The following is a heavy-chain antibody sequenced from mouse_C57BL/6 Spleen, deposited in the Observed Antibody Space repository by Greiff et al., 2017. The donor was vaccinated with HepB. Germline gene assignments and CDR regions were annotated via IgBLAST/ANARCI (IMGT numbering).Heavy chain of an antibody. V-gene: IGHV1-54*01. CDR1: GYAFTNYL. CDR3: ARPVDYDQAWFAY. Sequence: VQLQQSGAELVRPGTSVKVSCKASGYAFTNYLIEWVKQRPGQGLEWIGVINPGSGGTNYNEKFKGKATLTADTSSSTAYMQLSSLTYEDSAVYFCARPVDYDQAWFAYWGQGTPVTVSA. J-gene: IGHJ3*01. CDR2: INPGSGGT. D-gene: IGHD2-4*01.